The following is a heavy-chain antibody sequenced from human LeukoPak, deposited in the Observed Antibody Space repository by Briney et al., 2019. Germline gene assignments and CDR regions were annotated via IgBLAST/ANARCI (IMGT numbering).Heavy chain of an antibody. J-gene: IGHJ4*02. CDR3: ASPGEGGRLWDFDY. D-gene: IGHD2-21*01. CDR1: GFTVSSNY. Sequence: GGSLRLSCAASGFTVSSNYMSWVRQAPGKGLEWVSNIKQDGSEKYYVDSVKGRFTISRDNAENSLYLPMNSLRAEDTAVYYCASPGEGGRLWDFDYWGQATLVSDSS. CDR2: IKQDGSEK. V-gene: IGHV3-7*01.